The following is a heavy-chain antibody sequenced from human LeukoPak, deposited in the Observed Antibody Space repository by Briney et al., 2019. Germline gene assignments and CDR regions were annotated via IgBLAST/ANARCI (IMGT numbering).Heavy chain of an antibody. J-gene: IGHJ4*02. CDR1: GFSFSSYS. CDR3: AKATPYTKYFES. CDR2: ISSSGGDT. Sequence: GGSLRLSCAASGFSFSSYSMSWVRQPPGKGLDWVSTISSSGGDTFYAASVKGRFTISRDNSKNTLYLQMNSVRAEQTAEYYCAKATPYTKYFESWGQGTLVTVSS. V-gene: IGHV3-23*01. D-gene: IGHD2-8*01.